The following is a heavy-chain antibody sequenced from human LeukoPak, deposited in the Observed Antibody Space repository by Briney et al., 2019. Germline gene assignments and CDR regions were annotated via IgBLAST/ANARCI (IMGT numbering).Heavy chain of an antibody. D-gene: IGHD3-16*01. CDR3: ARNLGPFDV. V-gene: IGHV3-23*01. CDR1: GFTFNDFA. CDR2: MANAGT. J-gene: IGHJ3*01. Sequence: GGCLRLSCAASGFTFNDFAMTWVRQAPGKGLEWVSTMANAGTYYADSVKGRFIISRDNSKNMLYLQLNSLRADDTAMYYCARNLGPFDVRGHGTMVTVSS.